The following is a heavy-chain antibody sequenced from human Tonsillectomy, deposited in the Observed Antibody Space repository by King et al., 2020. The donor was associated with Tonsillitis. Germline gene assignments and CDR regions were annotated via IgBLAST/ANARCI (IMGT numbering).Heavy chain of an antibody. J-gene: IGHJ4*02. CDR2: IFYSGST. Sequence: QLQESGPGLVKHSQTLSLTCTVSGGPLSSGDYYWSWIRQPPGKGPEWIGDIFYSGSTYYNPSLMSRVTISVDTSKNQFSLKLSSVTAADTAVYYCARHTIFGVVDYWGQGTLVTVSS. CDR1: GGPLSSGDYY. CDR3: ARHTIFGVVDY. D-gene: IGHD3-3*01. V-gene: IGHV4-30-4*01.